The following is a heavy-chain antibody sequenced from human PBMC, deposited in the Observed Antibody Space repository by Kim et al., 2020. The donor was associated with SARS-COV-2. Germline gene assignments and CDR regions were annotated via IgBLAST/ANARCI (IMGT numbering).Heavy chain of an antibody. V-gene: IGHV3-9*01. J-gene: IGHJ5*02. Sequence: GGSLRLSCEASGFTFGGFALHWVRQAPGKGLEWVAGISCNGNKADYADSVKGRFTISRDNAKNSVHLRMSGLRAEDTAVYYCVQGDACTRSSSFPSWSQG. D-gene: IGHD3-10*01. CDR2: ISCNGNKA. CDR3: VQGDACTRSSSFPS. CDR1: GFTFGGFA.